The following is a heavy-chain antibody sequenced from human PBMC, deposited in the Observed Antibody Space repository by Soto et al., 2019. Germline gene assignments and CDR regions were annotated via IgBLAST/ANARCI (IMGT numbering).Heavy chain of an antibody. D-gene: IGHD3-3*01. V-gene: IGHV1-18*01. CDR1: GYTFTSYG. CDR2: ISAYNGNT. J-gene: IGHJ5*02. Sequence: ASVKVSCKASGYTFTSYGISWVRKAPGQGLEWMGWISAYNGNTNYAQKLQGRVTMTTDTSTSTAYMELRSLRSDDTAVYYCARVEMYDFWSGYKVDPWGQGTLVTVSS. CDR3: ARVEMYDFWSGYKVDP.